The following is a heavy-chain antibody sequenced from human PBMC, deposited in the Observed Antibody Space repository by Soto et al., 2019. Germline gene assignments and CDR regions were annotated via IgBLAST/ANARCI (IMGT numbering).Heavy chain of an antibody. D-gene: IGHD1-26*01. CDR3: ARYREGAAPTFDY. Sequence: SDTLSLTCTVSGGFISSSSYYWGWIRQPPGTGLEWIGSIYCSWSTYFHPSLKSRVTISVDTSKNQSSLKLSSVTAADTAVYYCARYREGAAPTFDYWGQGTLVT. CDR2: IYCSWST. V-gene: IGHV4-39*01. J-gene: IGHJ4*02. CDR1: GGFISSSSYY.